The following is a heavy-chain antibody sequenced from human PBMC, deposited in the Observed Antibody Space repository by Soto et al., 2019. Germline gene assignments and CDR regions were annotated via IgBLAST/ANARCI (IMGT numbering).Heavy chain of an antibody. J-gene: IGHJ4*02. CDR1: GFTFSDYA. Sequence: VQLVESGGGVVQPGRSLRPPCAASGFTFSDYAMHWVRQAPGKGLEWVAVVSHDGRNTHYADSVKGRFTISRDSSKNTVSLEMTSLRAEDTAVYYCAKGGRQWLVTSDFNYWGQGALVTVSS. CDR2: VSHDGRNT. D-gene: IGHD6-19*01. V-gene: IGHV3-30*18. CDR3: AKGGRQWLVTSDFNY.